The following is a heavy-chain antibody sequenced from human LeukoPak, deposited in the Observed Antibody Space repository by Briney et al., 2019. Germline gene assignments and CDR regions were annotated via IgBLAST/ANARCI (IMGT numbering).Heavy chain of an antibody. J-gene: IGHJ4*02. CDR3: AGYTTGWYFDY. V-gene: IGHV3-74*01. CDR1: GFTFSSYW. CDR2: INSDGSIT. Sequence: GGSLRLSCAASGFTFSSYWMHWVRQAPGKGLVWVSRINSDGSITNYADSVKGRFTISRDNAKNTLYLQMNSLRAEDTAVYYCAGYTTGWYFDYWGQGTLVTVS. D-gene: IGHD6-19*01.